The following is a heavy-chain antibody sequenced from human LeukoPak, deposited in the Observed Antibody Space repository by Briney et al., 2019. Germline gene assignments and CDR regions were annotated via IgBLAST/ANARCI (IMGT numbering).Heavy chain of an antibody. Sequence: GGSLRLSCEASGFTVSSNYMSWVRQAPGKGLEWVSVIYSGGSTYYADSVKGRFTTSRDNSKNTLSLQMTSLRGEDTAVYYCARGLLGSMTGDYWGQGTLVTVSS. V-gene: IGHV3-66*01. CDR1: GFTVSSNY. CDR3: ARGLLGSMTGDY. CDR2: IYSGGST. D-gene: IGHD7-27*01. J-gene: IGHJ4*02.